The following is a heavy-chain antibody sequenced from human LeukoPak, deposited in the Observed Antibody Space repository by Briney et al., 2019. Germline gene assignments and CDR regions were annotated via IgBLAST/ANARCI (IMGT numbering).Heavy chain of an antibody. CDR2: INPNSGGT. CDR3: ARRSITMVRGVYYNYYYYYMDV. D-gene: IGHD3-10*01. Sequence: ASVKLSCKASGYTFTAYYVHWERQAPGQGLEWMGWINPNSGGTNYAQKFQGRVTMTRDTSISTAYMELSRLRSDDTAVYCCARRSITMVRGVYYNYYYYYMDVWGKGTTVTISS. V-gene: IGHV1-2*02. J-gene: IGHJ6*03. CDR1: GYTFTAYY.